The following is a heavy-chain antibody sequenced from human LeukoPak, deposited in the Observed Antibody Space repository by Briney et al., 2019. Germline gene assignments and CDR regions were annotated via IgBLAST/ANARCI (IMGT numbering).Heavy chain of an antibody. V-gene: IGHV3-30*04. J-gene: IGHJ6*04. CDR3: ARDRLPGCSGGSCYSYYYYGMDV. CDR1: EFTFSSYA. CDR2: ISYDGSNK. Sequence: GRSLRLSCAASEFTFSSYAMHWVRQAPGKGLEWVAVISYDGSNKYYADSVKGRLTISRDNSKNTLYLQMNSLRAEDTAVYYCARDRLPGCSGGSCYSYYYYGMDVWGKGTTVTVSS. D-gene: IGHD2-15*01.